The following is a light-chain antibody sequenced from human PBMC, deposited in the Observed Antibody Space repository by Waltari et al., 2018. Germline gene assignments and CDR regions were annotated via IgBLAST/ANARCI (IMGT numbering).Light chain of an antibody. CDR2: GAS. CDR1: ENVDTN. CDR3: HQYKNWPPWT. V-gene: IGKV3-15*01. Sequence: EIVVTQSPATLSLSPGERATLSCRASENVDTNIAWYQQKPGQPPRLLISGASTRATDIPPRFSGSGSGTEFTHSISSLQSEDFAVYYCHQYKNWPPWTFGQGTKVEIK. J-gene: IGKJ1*01.